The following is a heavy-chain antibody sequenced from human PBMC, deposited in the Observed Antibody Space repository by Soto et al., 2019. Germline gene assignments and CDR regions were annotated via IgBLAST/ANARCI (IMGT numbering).Heavy chain of an antibody. Sequence: EVQLLESGGGLVQPGGSLRLSCAASGFTFSSYAMSWVRQAPGKGLEWVSAISGSGGTTYYADSVKGRFTFSRDNSKNTLYLQMNSLRAEDTAVYYFAKTANGLFSAFDIWGQGTMVTVSS. D-gene: IGHD3-10*02. CDR1: GFTFSSYA. J-gene: IGHJ3*02. CDR3: AKTANGLFSAFDI. V-gene: IGHV3-23*01. CDR2: ISGSGGTT.